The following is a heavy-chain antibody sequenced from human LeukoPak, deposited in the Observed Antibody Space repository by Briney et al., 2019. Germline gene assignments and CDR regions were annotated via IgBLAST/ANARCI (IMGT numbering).Heavy chain of an antibody. J-gene: IGHJ4*02. CDR1: GGSISSGGYY. CDR3: ARGYLTVTRIQY. D-gene: IGHD4-17*01. Sequence: PSETLSLTCTVSGGSISSGGYYWSWIRQHPGKGLEWIGYIYYSGSTYYNPSLKSRVTISVDTSKNQFSLKLSSVTAADTAVYYCARGYLTVTRIQYWGQGTLVTVSS. CDR2: IYYSGST. V-gene: IGHV4-31*03.